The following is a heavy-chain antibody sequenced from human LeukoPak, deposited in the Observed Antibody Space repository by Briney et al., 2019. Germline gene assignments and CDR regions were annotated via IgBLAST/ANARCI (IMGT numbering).Heavy chain of an antibody. CDR1: GYTFTGYY. Sequence: ASVKVSCKASGYTFTGYYMHWVRQAPGQGLEWMGWINPNSGGTNYAQKFQGRVTMTRDTSISTAYMELSRLRSDDTAVYYCAIHEGYYYDSSGYPGEAFDIWGQGTMVTVSS. CDR2: INPNSGGT. CDR3: AIHEGYYYDSSGYPGEAFDI. J-gene: IGHJ3*02. D-gene: IGHD3-22*01. V-gene: IGHV1-2*02.